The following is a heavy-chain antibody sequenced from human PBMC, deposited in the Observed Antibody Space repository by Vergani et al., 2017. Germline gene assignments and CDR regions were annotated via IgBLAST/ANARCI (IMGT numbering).Heavy chain of an antibody. D-gene: IGHD3-3*01. CDR1: GGSISSSSYY. V-gene: IGHV4-39*07. CDR2: NYYSGST. CDR3: ARDMEITIVVVVIDHDAFDI. J-gene: IGHJ3*02. Sequence: QLQLQESGPGLVKPSETLSLTCTVSGGSISSSSYYWGWIRQPPGKGLEWIGSNYYSGSTYYNPSLTSRVTISVDTSKNQFSLKLSSVTAADTAVYYCARDMEITIVVVVIDHDAFDIWGQGTMVTVSS.